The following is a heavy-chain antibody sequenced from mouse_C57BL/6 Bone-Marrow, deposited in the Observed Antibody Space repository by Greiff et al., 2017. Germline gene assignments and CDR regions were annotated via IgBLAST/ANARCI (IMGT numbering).Heavy chain of an antibody. CDR3: ATPIYYDYDVDY. Sequence: VQLQQSVAELVRPGASVKLSCTASGFNITNTYMHWVQQRPEQGLEWLGRIYPANGNTTYAPKFQGKATMTVDPSYNTSYLQLSSLTSEDTAIYYCATPIYYDYDVDYWGQGTSVTVSS. V-gene: IGHV14-3*01. D-gene: IGHD2-4*01. CDR2: IYPANGNT. CDR1: GFNITNTY. J-gene: IGHJ4*01.